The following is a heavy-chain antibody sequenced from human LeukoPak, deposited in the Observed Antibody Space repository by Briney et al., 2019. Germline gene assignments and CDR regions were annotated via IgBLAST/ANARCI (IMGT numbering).Heavy chain of an antibody. CDR3: AKARHGTRIHFDY. CDR2: ISGSGGST. D-gene: IGHD1-1*01. V-gene: IGHV3-23*01. J-gene: IGHJ4*02. Sequence: PGGSLRLSCAASGFTFSSYAMGWVRQAPGKGLEWVSAISGSGGSTYYADSVKGRFTISRDNSKNTLYLQMNSLRAEDTAVYYCAKARHGTRIHFDYWGQGTLVTVSS. CDR1: GFTFSSYA.